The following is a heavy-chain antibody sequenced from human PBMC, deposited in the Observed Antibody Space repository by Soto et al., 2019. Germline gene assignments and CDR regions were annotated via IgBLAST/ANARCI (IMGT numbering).Heavy chain of an antibody. CDR2: IYPGDSDI. V-gene: IGHV5-51*01. CDR3: ARHTNYFGPDY. J-gene: IGHJ4*02. CDR1: GYIFTNYW. D-gene: IGHD3-10*01. Sequence: GESLKISCKSSGYIFTNYWIGWVRQMPEKGLEWMGIIYPGDSDIRYSPSFQGQVTISADKSINTAYLQWSSLKASDTAMYYCARHTNYFGPDYWGLGTLVTVSS.